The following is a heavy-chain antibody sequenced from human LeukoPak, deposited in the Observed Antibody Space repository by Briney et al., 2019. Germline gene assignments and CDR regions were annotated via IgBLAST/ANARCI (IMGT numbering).Heavy chain of an antibody. J-gene: IGHJ4*02. CDR3: ARGMPYYDFWSGNQQLDY. V-gene: IGHV3-48*03. CDR2: ISSSGSTI. Sequence: PGGSLRLSCAASGFTFSSYEMNWVRQAPGKGLEWVSYISSSGSTIYYADSVKGRFTISRDNAKNSLYLQMNSLRAEDTAVYYCARGMPYYDFWSGNQQLDYWGQGTLVTVSS. CDR1: GFTFSSYE. D-gene: IGHD3-3*01.